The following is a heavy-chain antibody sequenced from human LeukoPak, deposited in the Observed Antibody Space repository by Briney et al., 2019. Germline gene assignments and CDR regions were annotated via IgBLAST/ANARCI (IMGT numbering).Heavy chain of an antibody. J-gene: IGHJ3*02. Sequence: GGSLRLSCAASGFSFSSYAMSWVRQAPGKGLEWVSLIGTSVDNTHYADSVKGRFTISRDNSKNTLFLQMNSLRAEDTAVYYCARDCGGGSCYGPYDAFDIWGQGTMVTVSS. CDR1: GFSFSSYA. D-gene: IGHD2-15*01. CDR3: ARDCGGGSCYGPYDAFDI. V-gene: IGHV3-23*01. CDR2: IGTSVDNT.